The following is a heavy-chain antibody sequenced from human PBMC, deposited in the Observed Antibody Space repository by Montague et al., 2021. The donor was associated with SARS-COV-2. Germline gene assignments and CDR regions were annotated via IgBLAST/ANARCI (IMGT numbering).Heavy chain of an antibody. V-gene: IGHV4-39*01. CDR1: CRSIRTRSCS. CDR2: KNYSGST. Sequence: SETLSLTCTVYCRSIRTRSCSSDWISQATRKGLKWIWFKNYSGSTYYNPTLKSRVTISVDTSKNQLSLKLSSVTAADTAVYYCATLPSSITIFGVVQGYYFDDWGQGTLVTVSS. J-gene: IGHJ4*02. D-gene: IGHD3-3*01. CDR3: ATLPSSITIFGVVQGYYFDD.